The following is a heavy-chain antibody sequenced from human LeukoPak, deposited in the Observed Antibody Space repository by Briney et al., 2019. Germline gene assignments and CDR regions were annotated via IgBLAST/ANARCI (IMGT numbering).Heavy chain of an antibody. V-gene: IGHV4-31*03. D-gene: IGHD3-22*01. CDR3: ARLSYYDSIGYFPDY. CDR1: GVSFTSGGYY. CDR2: IYHSGSA. Sequence: PSETLSLTCTVSGVSFTSGGYYWTWLRQHPGKGLEWIGYIYHSGSAYYNPSLKSRVTISVDTSKNQFSLKLSSVTAADTAVYYCARLSYYDSIGYFPDYWGQGTLVTVSS. J-gene: IGHJ4*02.